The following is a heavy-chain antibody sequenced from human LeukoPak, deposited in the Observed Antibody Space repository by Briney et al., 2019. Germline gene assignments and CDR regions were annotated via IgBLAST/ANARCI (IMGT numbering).Heavy chain of an antibody. CDR2: IYWNGDK. D-gene: IGHD4-17*01. CDR3: VHRPPNLYGVVGEYFDY. J-gene: IGHJ4*02. CDR1: GFSLSTSEVG. V-gene: IGHV2-5*01. Sequence: SGPTLVNPTQTLTLTCTFSGFSLSTSEVGVGWIRQPPGKALEWLALIYWNGDKRYSPSLKSRLTITKDTSRNQVVLTMTNMDPVDTATYFCVHRPPNLYGVVGEYFDYWGQGTLVAVSS.